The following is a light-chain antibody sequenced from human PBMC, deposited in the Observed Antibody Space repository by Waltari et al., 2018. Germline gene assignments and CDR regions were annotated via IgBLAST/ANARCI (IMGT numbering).Light chain of an antibody. Sequence: QSVLTQPPSASGTPGQRVTISCSGSSSNIGSNTVNSYQQLPGTAPKLLIYSNNQRPSGVPDRFSGSKSGTSASLAISGLQSEDEADYYCAAWDDSLNGVVFGGGTKLTVL. CDR1: SSNIGSNT. J-gene: IGLJ2*01. CDR2: SNN. CDR3: AAWDDSLNGVV. V-gene: IGLV1-44*01.